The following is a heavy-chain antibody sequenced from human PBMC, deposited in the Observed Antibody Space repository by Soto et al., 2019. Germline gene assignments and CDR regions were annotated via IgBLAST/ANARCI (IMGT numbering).Heavy chain of an antibody. V-gene: IGHV3-21*06. CDR3: SGCSGGACHKNYGMDV. J-gene: IGHJ6*02. CDR1: GFTFSSCT. CDR2: ISPSSGHI. Sequence: EVHLVESGGGLVKPGGSLRLSCAVSGFTFSSCTMNWVRQAPGKGLEWVLSISPSSGHIYYADSVKGRFTISRDNAKNSLFLQMNSLRGEDMAVYYCSGCSGGACHKNYGMDVWGQGTTVTVSS. D-gene: IGHD2-15*01.